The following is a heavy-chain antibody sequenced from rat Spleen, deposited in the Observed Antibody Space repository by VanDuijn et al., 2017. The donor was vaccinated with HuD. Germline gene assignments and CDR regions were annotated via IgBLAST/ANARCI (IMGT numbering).Heavy chain of an antibody. V-gene: IGHV5-7*01. D-gene: IGHD1-7*01. Sequence: EVQLVESGGGLVQPGRSMKLSCAASGFTFTNYDMAWVRQAPTKGLDWVASISYDGSGTYYRDSVKGRFTISRDNAKSTLYLQMDSLRSEDTATYYCSRPSYGYPFAYWGQGTLVTVSS. CDR2: ISYDGSGT. CDR3: SRPSYGYPFAY. J-gene: IGHJ3*01. CDR1: GFTFTNYD.